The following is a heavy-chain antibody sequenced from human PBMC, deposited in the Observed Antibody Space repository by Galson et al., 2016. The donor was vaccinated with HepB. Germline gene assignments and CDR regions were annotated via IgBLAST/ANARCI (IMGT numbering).Heavy chain of an antibody. J-gene: IGHJ4*01. CDR3: VTDRKYRCCSSTCYWEFDY. CDR2: ISRNGVGV. V-gene: IGHV3-9*01. CDR1: GFSFDDYG. D-gene: IGHD2-2*01. Sequence: SLRLSCAASGFSFDDYGMDWVRQAPGKGLECVAGISRNGVGVDYADSVKGRFTISRDNAKNSLHLQMNSLRVEDTALYYCVTDRKYRCCSSTCYWEFDYWGQGNLVNGSS.